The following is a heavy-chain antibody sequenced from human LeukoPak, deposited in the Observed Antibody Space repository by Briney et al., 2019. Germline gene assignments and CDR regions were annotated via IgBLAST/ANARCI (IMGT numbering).Heavy chain of an antibody. CDR1: GCTFTGYY. D-gene: IGHD2-2*01. J-gene: IGHJ4*02. CDR3: ARDYCSSTSCLFDY. V-gene: IGHV1-2*06. Sequence: ASAKVSCKASGCTFTGYYMHWVRQAPGQGLEWMGRINPNSGDTNYAQKFQGRVTMTRDTSISTAYMELSRLRSDDTAVYYCARDYCSSTSCLFDYWGQGTLVTVSS. CDR2: INPNSGDT.